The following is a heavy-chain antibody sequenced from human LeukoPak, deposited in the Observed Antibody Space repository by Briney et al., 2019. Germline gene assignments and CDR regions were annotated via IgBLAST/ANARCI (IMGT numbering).Heavy chain of an antibody. CDR1: GGTFSSYT. CDR3: ARVNCGGDCYSDRGAFDI. V-gene: IGHV1-69*13. J-gene: IGHJ3*02. Sequence: GASVKVSCKASGGTFSSYTITWVRQAPGQGLEWMGGIIPIFGTANYAQKLQGRVTITADESTSTAYMELSSVRSKDAAVYYCARVNCGGDCYSDRGAFDIWGQGTMVTVSS. D-gene: IGHD2-21*02. CDR2: IIPIFGTA.